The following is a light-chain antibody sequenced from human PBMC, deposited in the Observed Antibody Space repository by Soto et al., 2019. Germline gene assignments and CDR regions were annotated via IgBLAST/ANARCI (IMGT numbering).Light chain of an antibody. CDR1: QSVSSSY. CDR2: GAS. J-gene: IGKJ4*01. CDR3: QQYGSSPRVT. Sequence: EIVLTQSPGPLSLSPGERATLSCRASQSVSSSYLAWYQQKPGQAPRLLIYGASSRATGIPDRFSGSGSGTDFNLTISRLEPEDFEVYYCQQYGSSPRVTFGGGTKVEIK. V-gene: IGKV3-20*01.